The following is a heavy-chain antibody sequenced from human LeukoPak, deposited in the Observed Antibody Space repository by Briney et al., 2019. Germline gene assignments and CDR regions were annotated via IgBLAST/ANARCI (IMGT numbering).Heavy chain of an antibody. CDR3: ARLLRNIAAAVYYFDY. J-gene: IGHJ4*02. D-gene: IGHD6-13*01. CDR2: IYPGDSDT. CDR1: RYNFTSYW. V-gene: IGHV5-51*01. Sequence: GESLKISCKGSRYNFTSYWIGWVRQMPGKGLEWMGIIYPGDSDTRYSPSFQGQVTISADKSISTAYLQWSSLKASDTAMYYCARLLRNIAAAVYYFDYWGQGTLVTVSS.